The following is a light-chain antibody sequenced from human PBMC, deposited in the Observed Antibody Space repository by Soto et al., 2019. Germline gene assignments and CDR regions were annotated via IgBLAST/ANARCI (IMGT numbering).Light chain of an antibody. CDR1: QSVSSY. CDR3: QQRSNWPSIT. J-gene: IGKJ5*01. CDR2: DAS. V-gene: IGKV3-11*01. Sequence: EIGLTQSPATLSLSPGERATLSCRASQSVSSYLAWYQQKPGQAPRLLIYDASNRATGIPVRFSGSGSGTDFTLTISSLEPEDFAVYYCQQRSNWPSITFGQGTRLEIK.